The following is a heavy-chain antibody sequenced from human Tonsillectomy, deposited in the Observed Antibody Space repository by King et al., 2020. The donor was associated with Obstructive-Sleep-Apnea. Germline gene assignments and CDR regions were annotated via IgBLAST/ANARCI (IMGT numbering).Heavy chain of an antibody. CDR2: MYYSGNT. CDR3: ARHRGVEDYGGYGDYFDY. V-gene: IGHV4-59*08. CDR1: GGSISNYY. D-gene: IGHD5-12*01. Sequence: VQLQESGPGLVKPSETLSLTCTVSGGSISNYYWSWIRQPPGKGLEWIGYMYYSGNTNFNPSLKSRVTISADTSKIQFSLGLRSVTAADTAVYYCARHRGVEDYGGYGDYFDYWGQGTLVTVSS. J-gene: IGHJ4*02.